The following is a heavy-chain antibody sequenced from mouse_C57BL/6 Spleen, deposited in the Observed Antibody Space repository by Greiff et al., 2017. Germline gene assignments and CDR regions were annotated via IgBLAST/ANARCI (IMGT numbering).Heavy chain of an antibody. V-gene: IGHV1-64*01. CDR3: ARKSGSSSNYYAMDY. CDR1: GYTFTSYW. Sequence: QVQLQQPGAELVKPGASVKLSCKASGYTFTSYWMHWVKQRPGQGLEWIGMIHPNSGSTNYNEKFKSKATLTVDKSSSTAYMQLSSLTSEDSAVYYCARKSGSSSNYYAMDYWGQGTSVTVSS. J-gene: IGHJ4*01. D-gene: IGHD1-1*01. CDR2: IHPNSGST.